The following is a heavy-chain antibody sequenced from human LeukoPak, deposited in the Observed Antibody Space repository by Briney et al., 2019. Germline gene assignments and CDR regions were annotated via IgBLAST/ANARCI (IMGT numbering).Heavy chain of an antibody. CDR2: INPNSGGT. D-gene: IGHD2-2*01. CDR1: GYTFTGYY. Sequence: ASVKVSCKASGYTFTGYYMHWVRQAPGQGLEWMGWINPNSGGTNYAQKFQGRVTMTRDTSISTTYMELSRLRSDDTAVYYCAITGRGGDCSSTSCYAFDYWGQGTLVTVSS. V-gene: IGHV1-2*02. CDR3: AITGRGGDCSSTSCYAFDY. J-gene: IGHJ4*02.